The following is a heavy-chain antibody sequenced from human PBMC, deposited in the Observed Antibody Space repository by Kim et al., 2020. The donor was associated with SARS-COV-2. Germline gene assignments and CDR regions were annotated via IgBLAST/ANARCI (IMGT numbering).Heavy chain of an antibody. CDR2: IWYDGSNK. CDR3: ARGEQWLAYFDY. Sequence: GGSLRLSCAASGFTFSSYGMHWVRQAPGKGLEWVAVIWYDGSNKYYADSVKGQFTISRDNSKNTLYLQMNSLRAEDTAVYYCARGEQWLAYFDYWGQGTLVTVSS. CDR1: GFTFSSYG. D-gene: IGHD6-19*01. V-gene: IGHV3-33*08. J-gene: IGHJ4*02.